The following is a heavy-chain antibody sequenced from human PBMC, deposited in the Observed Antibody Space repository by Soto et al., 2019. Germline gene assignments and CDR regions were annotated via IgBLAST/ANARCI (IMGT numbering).Heavy chain of an antibody. CDR1: GFTFSSYS. V-gene: IGHV3-48*01. CDR2: ISSSSSTI. Sequence: PGGSLKLSCAASGFTFSSYSMNWARQAPGKGLEWVSYISSSSSTIYYADSVKGRFTISRDNAKNSLYLQMNSLRAEDTALYYCARGAYLNWFDPWGQGTLVTVPQ. CDR3: ARGAYLNWFDP. J-gene: IGHJ5*02.